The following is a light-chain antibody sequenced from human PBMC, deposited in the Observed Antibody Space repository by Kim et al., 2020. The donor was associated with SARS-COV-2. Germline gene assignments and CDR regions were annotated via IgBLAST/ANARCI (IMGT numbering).Light chain of an antibody. CDR3: MQALQTPLT. V-gene: IGKV2-28*01. J-gene: IGKJ4*01. Sequence: PASIACKSSHSLLHSNGYHYLDWYLQRPGQSPQLLIYLGSILASVVPDRCSGSGSGTEFTLKISRVEAEDVGVYYCMQALQTPLTFGGGTKVDIK. CDR2: LGS. CDR1: HSLLHSNGYHY.